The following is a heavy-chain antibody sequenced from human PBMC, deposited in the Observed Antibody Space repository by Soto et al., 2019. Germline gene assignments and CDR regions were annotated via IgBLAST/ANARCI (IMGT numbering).Heavy chain of an antibody. V-gene: IGHV3-30*18. CDR1: GFTFSDYA. Sequence: VQLVESGGGVVRPGRSLRLSCAASGFTFSDYAMHWVRQAPGKGLEWVAVVSHDGRNTHYADSVKGRFTISRDSSKNTVSLGMTSLRAEDTAVYYCAKGGRQWLVTSDFNYWGQGALVTVSS. CDR2: VSHDGRNT. D-gene: IGHD6-19*01. J-gene: IGHJ4*02. CDR3: AKGGRQWLVTSDFNY.